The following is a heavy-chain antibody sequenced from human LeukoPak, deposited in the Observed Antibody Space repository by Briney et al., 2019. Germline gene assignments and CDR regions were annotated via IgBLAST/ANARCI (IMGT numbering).Heavy chain of an antibody. J-gene: IGHJ4*02. CDR2: IIPIYGAA. CDR3: ARVVSSGFFDY. D-gene: IGHD2-15*01. Sequence: VSSLNVSCKASGGTFSSYAISWVRQAPGQGVEWMGGIIPIYGAANYAQKFQGRVTITTDESASTAYMELSSLRSEDTAVYYCARVVSSGFFDYWGQGTLVTVSS. V-gene: IGHV1-69*05. CDR1: GGTFSSYA.